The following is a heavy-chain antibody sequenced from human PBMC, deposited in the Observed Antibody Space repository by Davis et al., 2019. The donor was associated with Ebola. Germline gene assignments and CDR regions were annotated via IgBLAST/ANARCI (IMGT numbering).Heavy chain of an antibody. CDR1: GFTFSSYG. J-gene: IGHJ6*02. CDR3: AREQYYYDSSGYIPGGMDV. CDR2: IWYDGSNK. Sequence: GESLKISCAASGFTFSSYGMHWVRQAPGKGLEWVAVIWYDGSNKYYADSVKGRFTISRDNSKNTLYLQMNSLRAEDTAVYYCAREQYYYDSSGYIPGGMDVWGQGTTVTVSS. D-gene: IGHD3-22*01. V-gene: IGHV3-33*01.